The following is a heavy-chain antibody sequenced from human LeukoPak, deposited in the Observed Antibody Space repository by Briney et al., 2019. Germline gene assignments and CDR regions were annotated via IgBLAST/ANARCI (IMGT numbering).Heavy chain of an antibody. J-gene: IGHJ4*02. V-gene: IGHV3-30*03. D-gene: IGHD3-10*01. Sequence: GGSLRLSCAASGFTFSSYGMHWVRQAPGKGLEWVAVISYDGSNKYYADSVKGRFTISRDNDKNSLYLQMNSLRAEDTAVYYCTRDSQGSGIYSVDYWGQGTLVTVSS. CDR3: TRDSQGSGIYSVDY. CDR1: GFTFSSYG. CDR2: ISYDGSNK.